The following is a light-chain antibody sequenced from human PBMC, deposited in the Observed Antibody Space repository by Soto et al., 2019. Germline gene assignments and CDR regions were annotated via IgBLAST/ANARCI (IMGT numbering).Light chain of an antibody. V-gene: IGKV3-11*01. CDR2: DAS. J-gene: IGKJ2*01. Sequence: EIVLTQSPAPLSLSPGERATLSCRASQSVSSYLAWYQQKPGQAPRLLIYDASNRATGIPARFSGSGSWTDFTLTISSLEPEEFAVYYCQQRSNWPPTVGQGTKLEIK. CDR3: QQRSNWPPT. CDR1: QSVSSY.